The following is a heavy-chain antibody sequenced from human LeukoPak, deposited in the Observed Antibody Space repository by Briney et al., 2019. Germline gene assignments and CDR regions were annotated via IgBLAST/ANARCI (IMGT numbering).Heavy chain of an antibody. Sequence: GGSLRLSCAASGFTFSSYSMNWVRQAPGKGLEWVSSISSSSSYIYYADSVKGRFTISRDNAKNSLYLQMNSLRAEDTAVYYCARFVDIVATSNFDYWGQGTLVTVSS. D-gene: IGHD5-12*01. CDR3: ARFVDIVATSNFDY. CDR1: GFTFSSYS. V-gene: IGHV3-21*01. J-gene: IGHJ4*02. CDR2: ISSSSSYI.